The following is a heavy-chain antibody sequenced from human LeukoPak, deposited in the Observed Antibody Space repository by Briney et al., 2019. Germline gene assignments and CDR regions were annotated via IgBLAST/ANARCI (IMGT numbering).Heavy chain of an antibody. V-gene: IGHV4-34*01. Sequence: SETLSLTCAVYGGSFSGYYWSWIRQPPGKGLEWIGEINYSGSTNYNPSLKSRVTISVDTSKNQFSLKLSSVTAADTAVYYCARDDHYDSSGYYYGTKEGAFDIWGQGTMVTVSS. J-gene: IGHJ3*02. CDR3: ARDDHYDSSGYYYGTKEGAFDI. D-gene: IGHD3-22*01. CDR1: GGSFSGYY. CDR2: INYSGST.